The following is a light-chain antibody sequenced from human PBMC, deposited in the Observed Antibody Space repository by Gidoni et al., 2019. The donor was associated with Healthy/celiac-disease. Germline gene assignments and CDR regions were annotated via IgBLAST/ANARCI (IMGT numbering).Light chain of an antibody. V-gene: IGKV3-11*01. CDR3: QQRSNWPGFT. CDR1: QSVSSY. J-gene: IGKJ4*01. CDR2: DAS. Sequence: EIVFTQSPATLSLSPGERATLSCRASQSVSSYLAWYQQKPGQAPRLLIYDASNRATGIPARFSGSGSGTDFTLTISSLEPEDFAVYYCQQRSNWPGFTFGGGTKVEIK.